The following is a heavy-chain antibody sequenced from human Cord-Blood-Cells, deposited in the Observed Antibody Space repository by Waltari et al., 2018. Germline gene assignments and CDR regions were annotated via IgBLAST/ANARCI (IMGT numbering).Heavy chain of an antibody. Sequence: QVQLVESGGGVVQPGRSPRLSCAASGFTFSSYAMPWVRQAPGKGLEWVAVISYDGSNKYYADSVKSRFTISRDNSKNTLYLQMNSLRAEDTAVYYCARGVSSGYDFDYWGQGTLVTVSS. CDR2: ISYDGSNK. CDR1: GFTFSSYA. V-gene: IGHV3-30-3*01. CDR3: ARGVSSGYDFDY. D-gene: IGHD5-12*01. J-gene: IGHJ4*02.